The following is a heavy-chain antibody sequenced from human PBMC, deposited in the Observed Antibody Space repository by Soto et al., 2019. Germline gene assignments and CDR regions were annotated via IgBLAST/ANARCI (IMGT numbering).Heavy chain of an antibody. J-gene: IGHJ5*02. CDR3: ATEHKYKWNDDGWFDP. CDR2: LNPNSGNT. Sequence: QVQLVQSGAEVKKPGASVKVSCKASGYMFSTYDINWVRQAPGQGLEWMGWLNPNSGNTGYAQKFQGRVTMTRHTSINTAYMEWSSLGSDLTAVYYSATEHKYKWNDDGWFDPWGQGTLVTVSS. D-gene: IGHD1-20*01. V-gene: IGHV1-8*01. CDR1: GYMFSTYD.